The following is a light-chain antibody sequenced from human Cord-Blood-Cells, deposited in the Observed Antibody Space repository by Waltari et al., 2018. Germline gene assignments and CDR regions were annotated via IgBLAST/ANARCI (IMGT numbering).Light chain of an antibody. J-gene: IGKJ1*01. CDR1: QSVSSSY. CDR3: QQYGSAPPAT. V-gene: IGKV3-20*01. Sequence: EIVLTQSPGTLSLSPGERATLSCRASQSVSSSYLAWHQQQPGQAPRLLIYGASRRAVGTPDRFSGSGSGTDLTLTISRLEPEDFAVYYCQQYGSAPPATCGQGTKVEIK. CDR2: GAS.